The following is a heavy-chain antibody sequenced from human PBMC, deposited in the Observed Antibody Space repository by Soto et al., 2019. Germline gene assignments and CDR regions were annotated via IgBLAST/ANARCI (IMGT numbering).Heavy chain of an antibody. CDR1: GLSFSDVK. CDR3: ATDYGWAFQI. D-gene: IGHD4-17*01. V-gene: IGHV3-15*01. J-gene: IGHJ3*02. CDR2: IQTKTGGGPA. Sequence: EVQLVASGGVLVKPGESLRLSCAGSGLSFSDVKMTWVRQLPGKGLEWVGRIQTKTGGGPADYAAAVRGRFTISRDDSKNTLYLQLNSLKTEDTGVYYCATDYGWAFQIWGQGTTVTVYS.